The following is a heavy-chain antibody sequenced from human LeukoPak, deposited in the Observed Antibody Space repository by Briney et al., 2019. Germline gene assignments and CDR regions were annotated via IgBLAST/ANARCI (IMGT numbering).Heavy chain of an antibody. CDR1: GASISTYY. Sequence: PSETLSLTCTVSGASISTYYWSWIRQPPGKGLEWIGYIYYSGSTNYNPSLKSRVTISVDTSKNQFSLKLSSVTAADTAVHYCARGPDVLLWFGELAYFDYWGQGTLVTVSS. D-gene: IGHD3-10*01. V-gene: IGHV4-59*12. CDR3: ARGPDVLLWFGELAYFDY. CDR2: IYYSGST. J-gene: IGHJ4*02.